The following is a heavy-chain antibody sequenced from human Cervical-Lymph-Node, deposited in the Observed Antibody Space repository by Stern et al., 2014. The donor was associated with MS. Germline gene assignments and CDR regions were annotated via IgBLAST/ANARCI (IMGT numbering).Heavy chain of an antibody. CDR3: AISDSAWDNPFHFYGMDV. J-gene: IGHJ6*02. Sequence: VQLVESGAEVKKPGSSVKVSCKASGDTFTRNPFSWGRQAPGQGLEWLGRIIPSPGKPPYAQKFHARVALTADKSTGTAYMELRSMRAEDTAVFYCAISDSAWDNPFHFYGMDVWGQGTTVTVSS. D-gene: IGHD6-19*01. CDR2: IIPSPGKP. CDR1: GDTFTRNP. V-gene: IGHV1-69*09.